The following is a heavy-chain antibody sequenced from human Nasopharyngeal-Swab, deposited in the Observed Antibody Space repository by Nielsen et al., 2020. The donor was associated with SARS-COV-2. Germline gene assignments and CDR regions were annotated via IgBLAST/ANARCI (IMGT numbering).Heavy chain of an antibody. D-gene: IGHD3-16*01. Sequence: GGSLRLSCGSSGFTCNSYTMSWVRQAPGGGLEWVSALTGGGDATNYADSVRGRFTISRDNSKSTLYLQMNSLRAEDTAEYFCAKDGVRLNGIDVWGQGTTVTVSS. CDR1: GFTCNSYT. CDR2: LTGGGDAT. V-gene: IGHV3-23*01. J-gene: IGHJ6*02. CDR3: AKDGVRLNGIDV.